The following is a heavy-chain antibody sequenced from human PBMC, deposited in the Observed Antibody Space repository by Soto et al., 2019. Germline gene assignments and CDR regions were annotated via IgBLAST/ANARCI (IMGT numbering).Heavy chain of an antibody. V-gene: IGHV1-18*01. J-gene: IGHJ3*02. Sequence: GASVKVSCKASGYTFTSYGISWGRQAPGQGLEWMGWISAYNGNTNYAQKLQGRVTMTTDTSTSTAYMELRSLRSDDTAVYYCATDGGVPAAPHDAFDIWGQGTMVTVSS. CDR3: ATDGGVPAAPHDAFDI. CDR1: GYTFTSYG. D-gene: IGHD2-2*01. CDR2: ISAYNGNT.